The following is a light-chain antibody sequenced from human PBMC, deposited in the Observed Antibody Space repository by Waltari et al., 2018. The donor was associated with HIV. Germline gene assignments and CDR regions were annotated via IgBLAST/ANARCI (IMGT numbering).Light chain of an antibody. Sequence: SYELTQPPSVSVSPGQTASITCSGDRLGDKYACWYQPKPGQSPVLVIYQDSKPPSGIPERFSGSNSGNTATLTISGTQAMDEADYYCQAWDSSTENVVFGGGTKLTVL. CDR1: RLGDKY. CDR2: QDS. V-gene: IGLV3-1*01. CDR3: QAWDSSTENVV. J-gene: IGLJ2*01.